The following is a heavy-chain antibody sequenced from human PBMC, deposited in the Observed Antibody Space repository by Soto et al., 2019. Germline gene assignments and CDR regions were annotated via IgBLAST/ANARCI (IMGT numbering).Heavy chain of an antibody. CDR2: ISAYNGNT. J-gene: IGHJ6*02. Sequence: GASVEVACEASGYTFTGYVISWVRQAPGEGLEWMGWISAYNGNTNYAQKLQGRVTMTTDTSTSTAYMELRSLRSDDTAVYYCARGGMPLITISYYSAMAVWAHGTTVPVSS. CDR3: ARGGMPLITISYYSAMAV. D-gene: IGHD3-3*01. V-gene: IGHV1-18*04. CDR1: GYTFTGYV.